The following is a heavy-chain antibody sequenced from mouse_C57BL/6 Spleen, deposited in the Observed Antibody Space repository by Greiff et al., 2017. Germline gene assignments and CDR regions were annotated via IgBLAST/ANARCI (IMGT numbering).Heavy chain of an antibody. D-gene: IGHD4-1*01. CDR1: GYTFTSYW. V-gene: IGHV1-64*01. CDR3: ARNWGYYFDY. CDR2: IHPNSGST. J-gene: IGHJ2*01. Sequence: VQLQQPGAELVKPGASVKLSGKASGYTFTSYWMHWVKQRPGQGLAWIGMIHPNSGSTNYNEKFKSKATLTVDKSSSTAYMQLSSLSSEDSAVYYCARNWGYYFDYWGQGTTLTVSS.